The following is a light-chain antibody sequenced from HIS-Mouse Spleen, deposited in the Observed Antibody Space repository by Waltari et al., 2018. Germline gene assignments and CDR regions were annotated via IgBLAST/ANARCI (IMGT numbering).Light chain of an antibody. CDR2: KDS. V-gene: IGLV3-25*03. CDR3: SSYTSSSTYV. Sequence: SYELTQPPSVSVSPGQTARITCSGDALSKQYAYWYQQKPGQASVLVIYKDSERPSGIPERFSGSSSGTTVTLTISGVQAEDEADYYCSSYTSSSTYVFGTGTKVTVL. J-gene: IGLJ1*01. CDR1: ALSKQY.